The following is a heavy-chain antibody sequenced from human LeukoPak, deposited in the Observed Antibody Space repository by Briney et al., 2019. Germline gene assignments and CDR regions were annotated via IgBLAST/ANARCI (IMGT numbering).Heavy chain of an antibody. Sequence: SETLSLTCTVSGGSISSYYWTWIRQPPGKGLEWIGYMHYSGNANYNPSLKSRVTISVDTSKNQFSLKLSSVTAADTAVYYCARGAIYGSGSYLDYWGQGTLVTVSS. CDR1: GGSISSYY. CDR2: MHYSGNA. D-gene: IGHD3-10*01. V-gene: IGHV4-59*01. CDR3: ARGAIYGSGSYLDY. J-gene: IGHJ4*02.